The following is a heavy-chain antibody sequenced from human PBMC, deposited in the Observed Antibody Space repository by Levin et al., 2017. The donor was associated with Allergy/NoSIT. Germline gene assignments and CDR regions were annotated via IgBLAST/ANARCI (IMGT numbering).Heavy chain of an antibody. CDR3: ARERAYYDSRANPHWYFDL. V-gene: IGHV3-53*01. D-gene: IGHD3-22*01. CDR1: AFTVSSTY. J-gene: IGHJ2*01. Sequence: PGGSLRLSCAASAFTVSSTYMSWVRQAPGKGLEWVSILYNVDNTYYADSVKDRFTISRDNSKNTLYLQMNSLRAEDTAVYYCARERAYYDSRANPHWYFDLWGRGTLVIVSS. CDR2: LYNVDNT.